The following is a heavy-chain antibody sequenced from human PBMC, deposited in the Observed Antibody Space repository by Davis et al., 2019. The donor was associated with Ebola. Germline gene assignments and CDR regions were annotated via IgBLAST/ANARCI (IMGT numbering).Heavy chain of an antibody. CDR3: ARAYDGMDV. CDR1: GRSISSGGYS. J-gene: IGHJ6*02. CDR2: IYHSGST. Sequence: SETLSLTCAVSGRSISSGGYSWSWIRQPPGKGLEWIGYIYHSGSTYYNPSLKSRVTISVDRSKNQFSLKLSSVTAADTAVYYCARAYDGMDVWGQGTTVTVSS. V-gene: IGHV4-30-2*01.